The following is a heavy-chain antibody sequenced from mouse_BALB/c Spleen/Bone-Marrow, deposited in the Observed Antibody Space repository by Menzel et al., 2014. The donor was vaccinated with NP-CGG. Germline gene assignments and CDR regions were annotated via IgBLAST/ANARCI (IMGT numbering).Heavy chain of an antibody. CDR1: GYAFSSYW. J-gene: IGHJ3*01. V-gene: IGHV1-80*01. CDR2: IYPGDGDT. Sequence: VKVVESGAELVRPGSSVKISCKASGYAFSSYWMNWEKQRPGQGLEWIGQIYPGDGDTNYNGKFKGKATLTADKSSSTAYMQLSSRTSEDSAVYFCASAAAWFAYWGQGTLVTVSA. CDR3: ASAAAWFAY.